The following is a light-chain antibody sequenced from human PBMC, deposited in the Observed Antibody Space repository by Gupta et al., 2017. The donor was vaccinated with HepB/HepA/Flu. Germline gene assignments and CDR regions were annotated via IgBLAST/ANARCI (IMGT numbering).Light chain of an antibody. J-gene: IGKJ4*01. CDR1: QSVSGNY. Sequence: EIVLTQSPCTLSLSQGERDTLSCRASQSVSGNYLAWHQQKADQAHRLIIYGATIKDTGIPDSFGGCGAYKDFTRTISRLEQEDCAGYYCQQYSTSLTFGCGTKVDIK. CDR2: GAT. CDR3: QQYSTSLT. V-gene: IGKV3-20*01.